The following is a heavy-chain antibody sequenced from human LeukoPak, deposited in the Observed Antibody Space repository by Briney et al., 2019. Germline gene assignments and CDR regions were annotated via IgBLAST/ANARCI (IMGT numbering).Heavy chain of an antibody. CDR2: INQDGSVE. J-gene: IGHJ4*02. Sequence: GGSLRLSCAASGFTISNYWVNWVRQAPGEGLEWVANINQDGSVEHYVDSVKGRFTISRDNAKNSLYLQMNTLRAEDTAVYYCARDCCASGSHDYWGQGALVTVSS. D-gene: IGHD3-10*01. V-gene: IGHV3-7*04. CDR1: GFTISNYW. CDR3: ARDCCASGSHDY.